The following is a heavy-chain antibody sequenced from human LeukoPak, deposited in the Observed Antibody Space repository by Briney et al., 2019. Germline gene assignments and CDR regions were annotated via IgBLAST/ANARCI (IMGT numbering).Heavy chain of an antibody. CDR2: ISAYNGNT. J-gene: IGHJ4*02. V-gene: IGHV1-18*01. CDR3: AMLSVTVAGPYYFDY. D-gene: IGHD6-19*01. CDR1: GYTFTSYG. Sequence: EASVKVSCKASGYTFTSYGISWVRQAPGQGLEWMGWISAYNGNTNYAQKLQGRVTMTTDTSTSTAYMELRSLRSDDTAVYYCAMLSVTVAGPYYFDYWGQGTLVTVSS.